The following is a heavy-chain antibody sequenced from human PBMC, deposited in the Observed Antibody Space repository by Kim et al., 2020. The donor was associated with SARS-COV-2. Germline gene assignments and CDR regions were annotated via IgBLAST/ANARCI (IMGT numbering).Heavy chain of an antibody. V-gene: IGHV1-3*01. CDR3: ARTGYSGYDHSYYYYGMDV. CDR1: GYTFTSYA. J-gene: IGHJ6*02. D-gene: IGHD5-12*01. CDR2: INAGNGNT. Sequence: ASVKVSCKASGYTFTSYAMHWVRQAPGQRLEWMGWINAGNGNTKYSQKFQGRVTITRDTSASTAYMELSSLRSEDTAVYYCARTGYSGYDHSYYYYGMDVWGQGTTVTVSS.